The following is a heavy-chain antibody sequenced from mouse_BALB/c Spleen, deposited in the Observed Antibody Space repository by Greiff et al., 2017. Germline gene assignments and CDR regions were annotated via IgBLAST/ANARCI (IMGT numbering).Heavy chain of an antibody. CDR1: GYTFTSYV. J-gene: IGHJ3*01. CDR2: INPYNDGT. V-gene: IGHV1-14*01. D-gene: IGHD4-1*01. CDR3: TGGSWFAY. Sequence: EVKLMESGPELVKPGASVKMSCKASGYTFTSYVMHWVKQKPGQGLEWIGYINPYNDGTKYNEKFKGKATLTSDKSSSTAYMELSSLTSEDSAVYYCTGGSWFAYWGQGTLVTVSA.